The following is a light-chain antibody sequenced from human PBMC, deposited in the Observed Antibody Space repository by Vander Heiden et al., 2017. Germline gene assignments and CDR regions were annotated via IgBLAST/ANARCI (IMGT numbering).Light chain of an antibody. J-gene: IGLJ1*01. CDR3: QVWDSATDHHV. V-gene: IGLV3-21*02. Sequence: YVLTQPPSVSVAPGQTAKITCGGHNIGTNSVHWYQQRPGQAPVLVVYDDSDRPSGIPERFSGSNSGNAATLTISGVEAGDEADYFCQVWDSATDHHVFATGTKVTVL. CDR1: NIGTNS. CDR2: DDS.